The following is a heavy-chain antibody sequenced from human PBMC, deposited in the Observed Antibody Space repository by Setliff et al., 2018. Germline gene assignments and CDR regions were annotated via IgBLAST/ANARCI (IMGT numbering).Heavy chain of an antibody. Sequence: SETLSLTCAVYGGSFSDSYWSWIRQSPGKGLEWIGEINHSGTAYYNPSLKSRVTISVDTSKNQFSLQVTSVAATDTAVYYCARHEFVGGYYGSVTYRHFDYWGQGILVTVSS. J-gene: IGHJ4*02. CDR3: ARHEFVGGYYGSVTYRHFDY. CDR1: GGSFSDSY. CDR2: INHSGTA. V-gene: IGHV4-34*01. D-gene: IGHD3-10*01.